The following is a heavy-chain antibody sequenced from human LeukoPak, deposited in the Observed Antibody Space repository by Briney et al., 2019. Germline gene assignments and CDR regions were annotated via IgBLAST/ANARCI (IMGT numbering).Heavy chain of an antibody. CDR1: GYTFISYG. D-gene: IGHD2-2*01. V-gene: IGHV1-18*01. CDR2: ISAYNGNT. Sequence: GASVKVSCKASGYTFISYGISWVRQAPGQGLEWMGWISAYNGNTNYAQKLQGRVTMTTDTSTSTAYMELRSLRSDDTAVYYCARDRPAANHYYYYYGMDVWGQGTTVTVSS. J-gene: IGHJ6*02. CDR3: ARDRPAANHYYYYYGMDV.